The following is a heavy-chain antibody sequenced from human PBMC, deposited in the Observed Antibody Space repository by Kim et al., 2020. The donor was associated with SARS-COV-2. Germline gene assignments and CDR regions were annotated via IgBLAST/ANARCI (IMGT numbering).Heavy chain of an antibody. Sequence: SETLSLTCTVSGGSISSSTYSWGWIRQSPGKGLQWIASLSYSGTTHYNPSLRSRVTVSVDRPKNRLSLRLSSVTAADTAVYYCARQGPTFIAAANTYQNFGVDVWGQGTTVTVSS. D-gene: IGHD6-13*01. J-gene: IGHJ6*02. CDR1: GGSISSSTYS. CDR2: LSYSGTT. V-gene: IGHV4-39*01. CDR3: ARQGPTFIAAANTYQNFGVDV.